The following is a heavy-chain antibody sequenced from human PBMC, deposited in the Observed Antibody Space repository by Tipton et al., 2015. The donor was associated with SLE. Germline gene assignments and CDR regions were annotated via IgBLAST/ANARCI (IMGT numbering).Heavy chain of an antibody. V-gene: IGHV3-64*02. J-gene: IGHJ4*02. CDR1: GFSFRSYA. Sequence: SLRLSCTAPGFSFRSYAMHWVRQAHGTGLEYVSVISSNGRITYYADFVKGRFSISRDNNKNTLYLQMDSLRAEDMAVYYCAKDGGSHRFDYWGQGTLVAVSS. CDR3: AKDGGSHRFDY. D-gene: IGHD1-26*01. CDR2: ISSNGRIT.